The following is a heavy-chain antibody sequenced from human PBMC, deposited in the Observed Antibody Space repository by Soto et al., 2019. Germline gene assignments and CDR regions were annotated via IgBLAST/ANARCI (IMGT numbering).Heavy chain of an antibody. D-gene: IGHD6-13*01. J-gene: IGHJ5*02. CDR3: ARDSDVSSSSWYSAFVFDP. CDR1: GFTFSSYS. V-gene: IGHV3-48*02. Sequence: EVQLVESGGGLVQPGGSLRLSCAASGFTFSSYSMNWVRQAPGKGLEWVSYISSSSSTIYYADSVKGRFTISRDNAKNSLYVQMNSLRDEDTAVYYCARDSDVSSSSWYSAFVFDPWGQGTLVTVSS. CDR2: ISSSSSTI.